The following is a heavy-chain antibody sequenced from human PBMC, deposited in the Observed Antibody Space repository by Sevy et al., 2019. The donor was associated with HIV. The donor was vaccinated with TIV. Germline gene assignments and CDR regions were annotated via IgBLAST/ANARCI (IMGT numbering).Heavy chain of an antibody. D-gene: IGHD5-12*01. CDR2: INPNSGGK. J-gene: IGHJ5*02. CDR3: ATYSDYGGAFDP. CDR1: GYSFTGHY. V-gene: IGHV1-2*02. Sequence: ASVKVSCKASGYSFTGHYIHWFRQAPGQGLEWMGWINPNSGGKKFAQKFQGRVTMTRETSISTAYMELSRLKSDDTAVFYCATYSDYGGAFDPWGQGTLVTVSS.